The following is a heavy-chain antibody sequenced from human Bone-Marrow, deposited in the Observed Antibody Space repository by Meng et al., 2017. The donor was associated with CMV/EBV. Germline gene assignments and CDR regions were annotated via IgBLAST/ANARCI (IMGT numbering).Heavy chain of an antibody. Sequence: GESLKISCAASGFTVSSNYMSWVRQAPGKGLEWVSVIYSGGSTYYADSVKGRFTISRDNAKNSLYLQMNSLRAEDTAVYYCARGAHCGGDCSWGQGNLVTVYS. V-gene: IGHV3-53*01. CDR2: IYSGGST. CDR1: GFTVSSNY. D-gene: IGHD2-21*01. CDR3: ARGAHCGGDCS. J-gene: IGHJ4*02.